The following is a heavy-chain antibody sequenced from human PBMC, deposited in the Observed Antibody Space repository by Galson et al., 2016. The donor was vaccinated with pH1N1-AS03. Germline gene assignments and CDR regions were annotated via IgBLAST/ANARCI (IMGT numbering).Heavy chain of an antibody. V-gene: IGHV1-69*13. Sequence: SVKVSCKASGGTFNSNAISWVRQAPGQGLEWMGGIIAIFRTTIYAQKFQGRVTITADEFMRTVNMELSSLTSEDTALYFCARQIKGGMDVWGQGTTVTVSS. CDR1: GGTFNSNA. CDR3: ARQIKGGMDV. D-gene: IGHD5-24*01. J-gene: IGHJ6*02. CDR2: IIAIFRTT.